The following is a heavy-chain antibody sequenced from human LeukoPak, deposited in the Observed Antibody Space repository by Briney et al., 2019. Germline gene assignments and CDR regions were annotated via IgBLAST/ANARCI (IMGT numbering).Heavy chain of an antibody. CDR1: GFSFSSYD. V-gene: IGHV3-30*18. Sequence: GGSLRLPCAASGFSFSSYDMHWVRQAPGGGLEWVAVISYDDSNKFYADSVKGRFTISRDNSKNTLYLQVNRVRPEDTAVYYCAKGHVIRGVTEPATSGWGQGTLVTVSS. D-gene: IGHD3-10*01. CDR3: AKGHVIRGVTEPATSG. J-gene: IGHJ4*02. CDR2: ISYDDSNK.